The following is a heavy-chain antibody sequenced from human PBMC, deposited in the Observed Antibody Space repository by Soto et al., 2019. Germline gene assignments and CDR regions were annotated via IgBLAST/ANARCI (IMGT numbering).Heavy chain of an antibody. D-gene: IGHD3-10*01. J-gene: IGHJ6*02. Sequence: SETLSLTCTVSGGSVSSGSYYWSWIRQPPGKGLEWIGYIYYSGSTNYNPSLKSRVTISVDTSKNQFSLKLSSVTAADTAVYYCARDHRGGSGVRGVHYRIYPGGMDVWGQGTTVTVSS. CDR3: ARDHRGGSGVRGVHYRIYPGGMDV. CDR1: GGSVSSGSYY. V-gene: IGHV4-61*01. CDR2: IYYSGST.